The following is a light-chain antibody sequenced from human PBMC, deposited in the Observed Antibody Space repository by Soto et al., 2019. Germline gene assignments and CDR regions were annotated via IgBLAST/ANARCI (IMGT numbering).Light chain of an antibody. V-gene: IGKV3-15*01. CDR1: QSVSSN. J-gene: IGKJ5*01. CDR2: GAS. Sequence: ESVMTQSPATLSVSPGERATLSCRASQSVSSNLAWYQQKPGQAPRLFIYGASTRATAIPPRFSGSGPGTEFTLTISSLQSEDFAVYYCQQYDNWPITFGQGTRLEIK. CDR3: QQYDNWPIT.